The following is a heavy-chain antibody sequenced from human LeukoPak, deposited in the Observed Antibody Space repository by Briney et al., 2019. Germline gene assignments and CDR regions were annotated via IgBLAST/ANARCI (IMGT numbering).Heavy chain of an antibody. D-gene: IGHD5-12*01. CDR1: GGSISSSSYY. V-gene: IGHV4-39*07. CDR3: ARLVIVATKGFDY. J-gene: IGHJ4*02. Sequence: SETLSLTCTFSGGSISSSSYYWGWIRQPPGKGLEWIGSIYYSGSTYYNPSLKSRVTISVDTSKNQFSLKLSSVTAADTAVYYCARLVIVATKGFDYWGQGTLVTVSS. CDR2: IYYSGST.